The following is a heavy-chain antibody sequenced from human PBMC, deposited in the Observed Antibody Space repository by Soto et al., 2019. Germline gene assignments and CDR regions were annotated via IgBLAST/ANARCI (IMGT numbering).Heavy chain of an antibody. J-gene: IGHJ4*02. CDR1: GGSVSYNSYY. D-gene: IGHD2-21*01. V-gene: IGHV4-39*01. CDR3: ARLVVVAPVANV. CDR2: IFYTGTT. Sequence: PSETLSLTCSVSGGSVSYNSYYRGWIRQPPGKGLEWVGGIFYTGTTYYNPSLKDRLSISVDTSKNSFSLNLTSVTAADTAVYFCARLVVVAPVANVWGQGALVTVSS.